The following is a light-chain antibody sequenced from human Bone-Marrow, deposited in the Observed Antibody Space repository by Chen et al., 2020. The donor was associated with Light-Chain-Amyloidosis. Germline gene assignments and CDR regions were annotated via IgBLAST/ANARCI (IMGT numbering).Light chain of an antibody. CDR3: QVWDRSSDRPV. Sequence: SYVLTQPSSVSVAPGQTATHACGGNNIGSTSVHWYQQTPGQAPLLVVYDDGDRPSGILERLSGSNSGNTATLTISRVEAGDEADYYCQVWDRSSDRPVFGGGTKLTVL. J-gene: IGLJ3*02. V-gene: IGLV3-21*02. CDR1: NIGSTS. CDR2: DDG.